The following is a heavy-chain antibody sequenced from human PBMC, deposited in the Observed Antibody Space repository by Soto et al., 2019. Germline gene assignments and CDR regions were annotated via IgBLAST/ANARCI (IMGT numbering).Heavy chain of an antibody. Sequence: GGSLRLSCAASGFTFSSYAMSWVRQAPGKGLEWVSAISGSGGSTYYADSVKGRFTISRDNSKNTLYLQMNSLRAEDTAVYYCAKNDFWSGYPSYYYYMDVWGKGTTVTVSS. V-gene: IGHV3-23*01. CDR3: AKNDFWSGYPSYYYYMDV. CDR2: ISGSGGST. D-gene: IGHD3-3*01. CDR1: GFTFSSYA. J-gene: IGHJ6*03.